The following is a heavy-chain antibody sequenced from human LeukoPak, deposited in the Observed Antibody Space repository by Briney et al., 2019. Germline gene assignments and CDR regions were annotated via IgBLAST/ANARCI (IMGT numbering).Heavy chain of an antibody. CDR1: GFSLNTSGVG. V-gene: IGHV2-5*02. D-gene: IGHD1-26*01. Sequence: KESGPTLVKPTQTLTLTCTFSGFSLNTSGVGVGWIHQPPGKALEWLALIYWDDDKRYSPSLKSRLTITKDTSNNQVVLTMPNMAPVDTATYYCAHLIVGAPKSGESYYFDYWGQATLVTVSS. J-gene: IGHJ4*02. CDR2: IYWDDDK. CDR3: AHLIVGAPKSGESYYFDY.